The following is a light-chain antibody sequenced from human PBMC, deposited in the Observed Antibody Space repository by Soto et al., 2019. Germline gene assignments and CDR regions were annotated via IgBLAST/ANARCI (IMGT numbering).Light chain of an antibody. CDR1: QNINKY. CDR3: QQRSNWPPLT. J-gene: IGKJ4*01. Sequence: EIVLTQSPATLSLSPGERATLSCRASQNINKYLAWYQQKSGQPPRLLIFEASNRATGIPARFSGSGSGTDFTLTISSLEPEDFAVYYCQQRSNWPPLTFGGGTKVEI. V-gene: IGKV3-11*01. CDR2: EAS.